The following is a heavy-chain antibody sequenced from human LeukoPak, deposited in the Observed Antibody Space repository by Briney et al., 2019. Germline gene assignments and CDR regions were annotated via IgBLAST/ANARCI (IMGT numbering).Heavy chain of an antibody. D-gene: IGHD6-13*01. Sequence: GASVKVSCKASGYPFTGYYMHWVRQAPGQGLEWMGWINPNSGGTNYAQKFQGRVTMTRDTSISTAYMELSRLSSDDTAVYYCSRSKGLSSSAAMDVWGKGTTVTVSS. V-gene: IGHV1-2*02. CDR2: INPNSGGT. CDR3: SRSKGLSSSAAMDV. CDR1: GYPFTGYY. J-gene: IGHJ6*03.